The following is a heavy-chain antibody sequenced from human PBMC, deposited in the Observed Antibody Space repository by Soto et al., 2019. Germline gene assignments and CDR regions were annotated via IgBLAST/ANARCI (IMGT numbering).Heavy chain of an antibody. CDR2: ISGSGGST. V-gene: IGHV3-23*01. J-gene: IGHJ6*02. D-gene: IGHD3-3*01. CDR3: AKDSPYYDFWSGYYSIYYYYGMDV. Sequence: VGSLRLSCAASGFTFSSYAMSWVRQAPVKVLEWVSAISGSGGSTYYADSVKGRFTISRDNSKNTLYLQMNSLRAEDTAVYYCAKDSPYYDFWSGYYSIYYYYGMDVWGQGTTVTVS. CDR1: GFTFSSYA.